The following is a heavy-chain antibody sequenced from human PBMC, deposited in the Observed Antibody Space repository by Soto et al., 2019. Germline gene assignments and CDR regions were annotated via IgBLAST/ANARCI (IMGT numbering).Heavy chain of an antibody. Sequence: SETLSLTCAVYGGSFSGYYWSWIRQPPGKGLEWIGEINHSGSTNYNPSLKSRVTISVDTSKNQFSLKLSSVTAADTAVYYCARGGPILLMVYAINGMDVWGQGTTVTVSS. D-gene: IGHD2-8*01. CDR1: GGSFSGYY. CDR2: INHSGST. J-gene: IGHJ6*02. V-gene: IGHV4-34*01. CDR3: ARGGPILLMVYAINGMDV.